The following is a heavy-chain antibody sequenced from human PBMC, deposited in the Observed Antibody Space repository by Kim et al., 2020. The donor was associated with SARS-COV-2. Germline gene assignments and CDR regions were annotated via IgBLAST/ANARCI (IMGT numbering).Heavy chain of an antibody. D-gene: IGHD1-26*01. J-gene: IGHJ3*02. Sequence: GGSLRLSCADSGFTLSSFEMNWVRQAPGKGLEWVSYISSSGSTTYYADSVKGRFIISRDNAKNSLYLQMNSLRAEDTAVYYCARNFLVRRSPNYNGIAFDIWGQGTMVTVSS. CDR1: GFTLSSFE. CDR3: ARNFLVRRSPNYNGIAFDI. CDR2: ISSSGSTT. V-gene: IGHV3-48*03.